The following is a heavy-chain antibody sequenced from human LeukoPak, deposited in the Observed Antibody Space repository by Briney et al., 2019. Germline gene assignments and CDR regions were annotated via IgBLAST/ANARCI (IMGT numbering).Heavy chain of an antibody. V-gene: IGHV3-21*01. CDR2: ISSSSSYI. D-gene: IGHD5-18*01. J-gene: IGHJ4*02. CDR1: GLTFRSYS. Sequence: GGSLRLSCAASGLTFRSYSMNWVRQAPGKGLEWVSSISSSSSYIYYADSVKGRFTISRDNAKNSLYLQMNSLRAEDTAVYYCARDLAEEVGYGYENGLGYWGQGTLATVSS. CDR3: ARDLAEEVGYGYENGLGY.